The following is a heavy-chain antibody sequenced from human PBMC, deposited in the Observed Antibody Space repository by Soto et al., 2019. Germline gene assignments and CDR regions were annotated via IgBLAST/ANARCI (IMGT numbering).Heavy chain of an antibody. CDR1: GFTFSSYA. CDR3: ARETVAGYYFDY. Sequence: GGSLRLSCAASGFTFSSYAMHWVRQAPGKGLEWVAVISYDGSNKYYADSVKGRFTISRDNSKNTLYLQMNSLRAEDTAVYYCARETVAGYYFDYWGQGTLVTVSS. V-gene: IGHV3-30-3*01. D-gene: IGHD6-19*01. J-gene: IGHJ4*02. CDR2: ISYDGSNK.